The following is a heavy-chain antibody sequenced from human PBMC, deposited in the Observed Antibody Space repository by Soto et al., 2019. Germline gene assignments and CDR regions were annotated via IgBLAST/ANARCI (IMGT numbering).Heavy chain of an antibody. Sequence: PSETLSLTCAVYGGSFSGYYWSWIRQPPGKGLEWIGEIXHXGXXXYXXSLKSRVTISVDTSKNQFSLKLSSVTAADTAVYYCASYPYYYYGMDVWGQGTTVTAP. CDR3: ASYPYYYYGMDV. CDR2: IXHXGXX. CDR1: GGSFSGYY. J-gene: IGHJ6*02. V-gene: IGHV4-34*09. D-gene: IGHD3-16*02.